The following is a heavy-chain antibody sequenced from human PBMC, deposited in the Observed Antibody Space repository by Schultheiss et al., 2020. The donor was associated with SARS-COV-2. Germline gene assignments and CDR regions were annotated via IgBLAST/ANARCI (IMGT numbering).Heavy chain of an antibody. D-gene: IGHD1-26*01. J-gene: IGHJ4*02. V-gene: IGHV4-31*03. CDR1: GGSISSGGYY. Sequence: SETLSLTCTVSGGSISSGGYYWSWIRQHPGKGLEWIGYIYYSGSTYYNPSLKSRVTISVDTSKNQFSLKLSSVTAADTAVYDCAREGLAGSYSEFDYWGQGTLVTVSS. CDR3: AREGLAGSYSEFDY. CDR2: IYYSGST.